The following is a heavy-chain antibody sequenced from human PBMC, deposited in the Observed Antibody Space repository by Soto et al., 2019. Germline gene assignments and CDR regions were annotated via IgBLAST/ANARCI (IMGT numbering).Heavy chain of an antibody. CDR2: ISAGGTGT. CDR1: GFTFSSYA. CDR3: AKSRQLVRNGMDV. J-gene: IGHJ6*02. D-gene: IGHD6-6*01. V-gene: IGHV3-23*01. Sequence: EVPLLESGGGLVQPGGSMRLSCAASGFTFSSYAMSWVRQAPGKGLEWVSAISAGGTGTYYADSVRGRFTISRDNSKNTLYLQMNSLRAEDTAVYYCAKSRQLVRNGMDVWGQGTTVTVPS.